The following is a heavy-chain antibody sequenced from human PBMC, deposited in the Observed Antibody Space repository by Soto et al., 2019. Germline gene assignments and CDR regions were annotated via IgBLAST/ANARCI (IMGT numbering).Heavy chain of an antibody. Sequence: QVQLVQSGAEVKKPGASVKVSCKASGYTFTSYDINRVRQATGQGLEWMGWMNPNSGNTAYAQKFEGRVTMTRNTSRSTAYMELSSLRAEDTAVYYCAREKSYGMDVWGQGTTVTVSS. CDR3: AREKSYGMDV. V-gene: IGHV1-8*01. CDR1: GYTFTSYD. CDR2: MNPNSGNT. J-gene: IGHJ6*02.